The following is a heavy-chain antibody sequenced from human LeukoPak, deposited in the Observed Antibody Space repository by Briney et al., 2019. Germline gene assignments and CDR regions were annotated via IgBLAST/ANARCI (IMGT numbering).Heavy chain of an antibody. CDR3: ARVGASSSWYALRLDYSMDV. V-gene: IGHV4-30-4*01. D-gene: IGHD6-13*01. CDR1: GGSIISGDYY. Sequence: SETLSLTCTVSGGSIISGDYYWSWIRQPPGKGPEWIGYIYYSGSTYYNPSLKSRVSISVDTSKNQFSLNLSSVTAADTAVYYCARVGASSSWYALRLDYSMDVWGQGTTVTVSS. J-gene: IGHJ6*02. CDR2: IYYSGST.